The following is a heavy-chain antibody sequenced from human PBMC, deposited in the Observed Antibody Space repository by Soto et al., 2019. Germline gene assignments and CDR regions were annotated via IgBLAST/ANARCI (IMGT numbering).Heavy chain of an antibody. CDR3: AKVEYIWGSYRYTTLGAFDI. D-gene: IGHD3-16*02. CDR1: GFTFSSYA. CDR2: ISGSGGST. Sequence: PGGSLRLSCAASGFTFSSYAMSWVRQAPGKGLEWVSAISGSGGSTYYADSVKGRFTISRDNSKNTLYLQMNSLRAEDTAVYYCAKVEYIWGSYRYTTLGAFDIWGQGTMVTVSS. J-gene: IGHJ3*02. V-gene: IGHV3-23*01.